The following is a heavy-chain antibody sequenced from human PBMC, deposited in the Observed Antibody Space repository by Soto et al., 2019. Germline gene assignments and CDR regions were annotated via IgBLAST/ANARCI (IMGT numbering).Heavy chain of an antibody. CDR3: AEYHLLWSNAYDI. D-gene: IGHD2-2*01. Sequence: RASVKVSCKASGYTFTNYGINWVRQAPGQGFEWMGWISAYNGNTNYAQKLQGRVTMTTDTSTSTAYMELRSLRSDDTAVYYCAEYHLLWSNAYDIWAQRTMVTVS. CDR1: GYTFTNYG. CDR2: ISAYNGNT. J-gene: IGHJ3*02. V-gene: IGHV1-18*01.